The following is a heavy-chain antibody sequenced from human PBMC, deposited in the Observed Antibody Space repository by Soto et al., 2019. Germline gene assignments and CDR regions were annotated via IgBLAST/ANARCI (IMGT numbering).Heavy chain of an antibody. V-gene: IGHV3-30*18. Sequence: QVQLVESGGGVVQPGRSLRLSCAASGFTFSSCGMHWVRQAPGKGLEWVAVISYDGSNKYYADSVKGRFTISRDNSKNTLYLQMNSLRAEDTAVYYCAKDLSAAGNDWFDPWCQGTLVTVSS. CDR1: GFTFSSCG. J-gene: IGHJ5*02. D-gene: IGHD6-13*01. CDR2: ISYDGSNK. CDR3: AKDLSAAGNDWFDP.